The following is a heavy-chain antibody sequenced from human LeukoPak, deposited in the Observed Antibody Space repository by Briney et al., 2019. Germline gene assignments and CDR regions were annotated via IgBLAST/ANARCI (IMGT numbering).Heavy chain of an antibody. J-gene: IGHJ4*02. CDR1: GFTFSNYA. V-gene: IGHV3-30*04. CDR2: ISYDGSNK. Sequence: GGSLRLSCAASGFTFSNYAMHWVRQAPGKGLEWVAVISYDGSNKYYADSVKGRFTISRDNSKNTLYLQMNSLRAEDTAVYYCARLREIPVFGVVTKSTSYFDYWGQGTLVTVSS. CDR3: ARLREIPVFGVVTKSTSYFDY. D-gene: IGHD3-3*01.